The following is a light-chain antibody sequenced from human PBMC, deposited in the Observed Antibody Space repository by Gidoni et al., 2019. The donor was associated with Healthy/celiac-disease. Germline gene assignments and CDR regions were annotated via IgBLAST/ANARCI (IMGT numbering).Light chain of an antibody. CDR3: MIWHSSAWV. CDR2: YKSDSDK. Sequence: QAVLTQPSSLSASPGASASITCTLRSGINVGTYRIYWYQQKPGSPPQYLLRYKSDSDKQQGSGVPSRFSGSKDASANAGILLISGLQSEDEADYYCMIWHSSAWVFGGGTKL. J-gene: IGLJ3*02. CDR1: SGINVGTYR. V-gene: IGLV5-45*03.